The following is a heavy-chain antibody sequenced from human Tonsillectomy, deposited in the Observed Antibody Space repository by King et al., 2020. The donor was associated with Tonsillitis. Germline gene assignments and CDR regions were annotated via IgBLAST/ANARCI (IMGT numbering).Heavy chain of an antibody. D-gene: IGHD2-2*01. Sequence: VQLVESGGGLVKPGGSLRLSCAASGFTFSNAWMSWVRQAPGKGLEWVGRIKSKTDGGTTDYAAPVKGRFTISRDDSKNTLYLQMNSLKTEDTAVYYCGLDISVVVPAVLGGMDVWGQGTTVTVSS. J-gene: IGHJ6*02. CDR2: IKSKTDGGTT. V-gene: IGHV3-15*01. CDR1: GFTFSNAW. CDR3: GLDISVVVPAVLGGMDV.